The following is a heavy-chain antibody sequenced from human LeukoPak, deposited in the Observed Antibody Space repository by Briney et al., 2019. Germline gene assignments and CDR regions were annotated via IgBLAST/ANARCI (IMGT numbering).Heavy chain of an antibody. CDR2: MNPNSGNT. D-gene: IGHD3-10*01. V-gene: IGHV1-8*01. CDR3: ARHPQLWYGTYFDY. Sequence: GASVKVSCKASGYTFTSYDINWVRQATGQGLEWMGWMNPNSGNTGYAQKFQGRVTMTRNTSISTAYMELSSLRSEDTAVYYCARHPQLWYGTYFDYWGQGTLVTVSS. J-gene: IGHJ4*02. CDR1: GYTFTSYD.